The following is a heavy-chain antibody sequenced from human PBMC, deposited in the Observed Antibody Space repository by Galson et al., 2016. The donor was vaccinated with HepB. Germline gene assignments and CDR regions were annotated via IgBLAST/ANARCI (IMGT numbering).Heavy chain of an antibody. J-gene: IGHJ4*02. Sequence: SLRLSCAASGFTFSNYAMSWVRQAPGKGLEGVSVIYSGGRTYYTDSVKGRFTISRDSSKNTLYLQMNSLRAEDTAVYYCARHPQNNLWGQGTLVTVSS. V-gene: IGHV3-53*01. CDR3: ARHPQNNL. CDR1: GFTFSNYA. D-gene: IGHD1/OR15-1a*01. CDR2: IYSGGRT.